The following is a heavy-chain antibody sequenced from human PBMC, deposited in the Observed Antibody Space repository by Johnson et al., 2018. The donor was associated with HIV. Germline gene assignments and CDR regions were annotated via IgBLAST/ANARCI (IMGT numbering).Heavy chain of an antibody. CDR3: ARVSNHAFDI. CDR2: ISYDGNKS. Sequence: QVQLVESGGGVVQAGRSLRVSCTASGFAFSTYAMHWVRQAPGKGLEWVAVISYDGNKSYYADSVKGRFTISRDNSRNTLYLQMNSLRAEDTAVYYCARVSNHAFDIWGQGTMVTVSS. V-gene: IGHV3-30-3*01. J-gene: IGHJ3*02. CDR1: GFAFSTYA.